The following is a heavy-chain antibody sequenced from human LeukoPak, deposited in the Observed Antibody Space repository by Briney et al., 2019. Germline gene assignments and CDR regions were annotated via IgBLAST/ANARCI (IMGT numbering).Heavy chain of an antibody. Sequence: ASVKVSCKASGYTXTGYYMHLVREAHGQGLGWMGWINPNSGGRNYAQKFQGRVTMTRDTSITTAYMELSRLRSDDTAVYYCARGRGSYSGDYWGQGTLVTVSS. V-gene: IGHV1-2*02. J-gene: IGHJ4*02. D-gene: IGHD1-26*01. CDR3: ARGRGSYSGDY. CDR2: INPNSGGR. CDR1: GYTXTGYY.